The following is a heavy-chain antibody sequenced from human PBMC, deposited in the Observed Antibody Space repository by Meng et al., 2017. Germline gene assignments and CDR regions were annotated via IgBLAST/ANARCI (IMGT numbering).Heavy chain of an antibody. J-gene: IGHJ4*02. V-gene: IGHV1-3*01. CDR2: INAGNANK. D-gene: IGHD6-19*01. Sequence: HLMQEMSWVKQTGDCMKVSCKTSGYTCTSYSMHWVRKAPGQRLECMGWINAGNANKKYSLKFQDRVTITMDTSASTAYMELSSLRSEDTAMYYCAREPGSSGWNYFDSWGQGTLVTVSS. CDR3: AREPGSSGWNYFDS. CDR1: GYTCTSYS.